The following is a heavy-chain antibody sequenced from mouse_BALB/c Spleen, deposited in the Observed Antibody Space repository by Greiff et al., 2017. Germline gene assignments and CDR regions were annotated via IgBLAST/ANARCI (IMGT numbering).Heavy chain of an antibody. CDR1: GYTFTDYA. J-gene: IGHJ3*01. Sequence: VQLQQSGAELVRPGVSVKISCKGSGYTFTDYAMHWVKQSHAKSLEWIGVISTYYGDASYNQKFKGKATMTVDKSSSTAYMELARLTSEDSAIYYCARLELGGFAYWGQGTLVTVSA. CDR3: ARLELGGFAY. V-gene: IGHV1S137*01. D-gene: IGHD3-1*01. CDR2: ISTYYGDA.